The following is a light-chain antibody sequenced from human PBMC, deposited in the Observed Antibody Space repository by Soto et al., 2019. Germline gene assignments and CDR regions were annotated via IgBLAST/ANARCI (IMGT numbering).Light chain of an antibody. Sequence: DLEMTQSPSTLSASVGDRVTITCRASQSISSWLAWYQQKPGKAPKLLIYDASSLESGVPSRFSGSGSGTEFTLTISILQPGDFATYYCQQYNSYSPWTFGQETKVDIK. V-gene: IGKV1-5*01. CDR2: DAS. CDR1: QSISSW. CDR3: QQYNSYSPWT. J-gene: IGKJ1*01.